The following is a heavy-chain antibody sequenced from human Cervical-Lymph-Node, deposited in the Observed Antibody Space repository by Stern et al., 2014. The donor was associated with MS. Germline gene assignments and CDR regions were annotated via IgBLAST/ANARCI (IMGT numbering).Heavy chain of an antibody. Sequence: VQLVESGAEVKKPGASVKVSCKASGYTFTGYYMHRGRQAPGQGLEWMGRINPNSGGTNYAQKFQGRVTMTGDSSISTAYMELTRLTSDDTALYYCARQWPVDYYDSSGFDYFDYWGQGTLVTVSS. CDR2: INPNSGGT. J-gene: IGHJ4*02. CDR3: ARQWPVDYYDSSGFDYFDY. D-gene: IGHD3-22*01. V-gene: IGHV1-2*06. CDR1: GYTFTGYY.